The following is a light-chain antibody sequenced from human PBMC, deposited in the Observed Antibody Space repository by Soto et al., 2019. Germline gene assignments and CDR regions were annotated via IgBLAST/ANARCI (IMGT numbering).Light chain of an antibody. CDR2: GSS. CDR1: QSISSN. Sequence: EIVMTQSPATLSVSPGEGATLSCRASQSISSNLAWYQQKPGQAPRLLIYGSSTRATDIPAGFSGSGSGTEFSLTISRLQSEDFAVYYCQQYNNWPLTFGGGTKVEIK. J-gene: IGKJ4*01. V-gene: IGKV3-15*01. CDR3: QQYNNWPLT.